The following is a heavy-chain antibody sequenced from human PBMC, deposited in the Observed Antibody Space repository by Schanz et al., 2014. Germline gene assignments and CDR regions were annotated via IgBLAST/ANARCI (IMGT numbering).Heavy chain of an antibody. J-gene: IGHJ4*02. D-gene: IGHD3-10*01. CDR2: ISDSGDTA. V-gene: IGHV3-23*04. CDR3: AKYRGYYRVSGSYRELEY. CDR1: GFTFTNYA. Sequence: EVQLVESGGGLVQPGGSLRLSCTASGFTFTNYAMSWVRQAPGKGLEWVSLISDSGDTAYYADSVKGRFTISRDNFKGALYLQMSSLRPEDTAVYYCAKYRGYYRVSGSYRELEYWGQGTLVTVSA.